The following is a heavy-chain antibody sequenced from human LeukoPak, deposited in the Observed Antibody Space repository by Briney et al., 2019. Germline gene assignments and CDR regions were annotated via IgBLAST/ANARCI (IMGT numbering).Heavy chain of an antibody. CDR2: MSGSGGNA. Sequence: GGSLRLSCAASGFTFSSYSMNWVRQAAGKGLEWVSGMSGSGGNAYYADSVKGRFTISRDNSKSTLFLQMKTLRVEDTAVYYCAKGLNYADYGYYYGMDVWGQGTTVTVSS. V-gene: IGHV3-23*01. J-gene: IGHJ6*02. CDR1: GFTFSSYS. D-gene: IGHD4-17*01. CDR3: AKGLNYADYGYYYGMDV.